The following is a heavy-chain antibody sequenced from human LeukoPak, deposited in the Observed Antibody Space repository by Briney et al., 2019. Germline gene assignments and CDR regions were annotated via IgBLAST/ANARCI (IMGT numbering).Heavy chain of an antibody. CDR1: GFTFSSYS. CDR3: ARESCSGGSCYYYYYYYMDV. J-gene: IGHJ6*03. Sequence: PGGSLRLSCAASGFTFSSYSMNWVRQAPGKGLEWVSSISSSSSYIYYADSVKGRFTISRDNAKNSLYLQMNSLRAEDTAVYYCARESCSGGSCYYYYYYYMDVWGKGTTVTVSS. V-gene: IGHV3-21*01. CDR2: ISSSSSYI. D-gene: IGHD2-15*01.